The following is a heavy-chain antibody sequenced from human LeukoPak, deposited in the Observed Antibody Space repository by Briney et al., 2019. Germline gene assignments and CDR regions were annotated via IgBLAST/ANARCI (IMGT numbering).Heavy chain of an antibody. J-gene: IGHJ4*02. CDR1: GFTFSTYG. CDR2: ISYDGSNE. Sequence: PGGSLRLSCAASGFTFSTYGMHWVRQAPGKGLEWVAVISYDGSNEYYADSVKGRFIISRDNSKNTLYLQMSSLRAEDTAVYYCAKEFNRGLPDYWGQGTLVTVPS. CDR3: AKEFNRGLPDY. V-gene: IGHV3-30*18. D-gene: IGHD2-21*01.